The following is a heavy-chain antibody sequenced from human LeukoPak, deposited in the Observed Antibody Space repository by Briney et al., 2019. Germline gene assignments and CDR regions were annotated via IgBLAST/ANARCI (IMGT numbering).Heavy chain of an antibody. D-gene: IGHD5-12*01. CDR2: ISSSGSTI. CDR3: ASPGKGGYRYPLDY. Sequence: GGSLRLSCAASGFTFDDYAMHWIRQAPGKGLEWVSYISSSGSTIYYADSVKGRFTISRDNAKNSLYLQMNSLRAEDTAVYYCASPGKGGYRYPLDYWGQGTLVTVSS. V-gene: IGHV3-11*01. CDR1: GFTFDDYA. J-gene: IGHJ4*02.